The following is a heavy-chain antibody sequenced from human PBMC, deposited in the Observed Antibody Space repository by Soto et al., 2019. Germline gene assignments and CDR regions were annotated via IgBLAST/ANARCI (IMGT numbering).Heavy chain of an antibody. D-gene: IGHD2-15*01. J-gene: IGHJ4*02. Sequence: GESLKISCKGSGYSFTSYWIGWVRQMPGKGLEWLGIIYPGDSNTRYSPSFQGQVTISADKSITTAYLQWSSLKASDIGMYYCARFEYIDSPGAYWGQGTLVTVSS. CDR2: IYPGDSNT. CDR1: GYSFTSYW. CDR3: ARFEYIDSPGAY. V-gene: IGHV5-51*01.